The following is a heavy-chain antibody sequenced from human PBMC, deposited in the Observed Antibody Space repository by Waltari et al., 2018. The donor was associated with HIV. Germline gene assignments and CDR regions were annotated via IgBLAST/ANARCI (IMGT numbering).Heavy chain of an antibody. J-gene: IGHJ6*02. D-gene: IGHD2-21*01. CDR3: ARFGDCGGEYYRYYYYGMDV. CDR2: VSTYNGNT. V-gene: IGHV1-18*01. CDR1: GYSFNNYG. Sequence: QGQLVQSGAEVKKPGASVKVSCKASGYSFNNYGISWVRPAPGQGLEWMGWVSTYNGNTKYAQNLQGRVTMTTDTSTTTAYMDLRSLTSDDTAVYYCARFGDCGGEYYRYYYYGMDVWGQGTTVTVSS.